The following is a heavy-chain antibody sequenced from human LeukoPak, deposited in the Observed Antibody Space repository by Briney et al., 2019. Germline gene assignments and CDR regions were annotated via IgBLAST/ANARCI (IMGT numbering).Heavy chain of an antibody. CDR2: ISSSGSTI. CDR3: ARDPAYYDILTGPKAFDI. CDR1: GFTFSSYE. V-gene: IGHV3-48*03. D-gene: IGHD3-9*01. J-gene: IGHJ3*02. Sequence: AGGSLRLSCAASGFTFSSYEMNWVRQAPGEGLEWVSYISSSGSTIYYADSVKGRFTSSRDNGKNSLYLQMNSLRAEDTAVYYCARDPAYYDILTGPKAFDIWGQGTMVTVSS.